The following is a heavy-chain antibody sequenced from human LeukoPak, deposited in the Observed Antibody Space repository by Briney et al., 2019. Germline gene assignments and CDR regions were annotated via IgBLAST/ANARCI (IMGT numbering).Heavy chain of an antibody. V-gene: IGHV3-48*03. Sequence: GGPLRLSCAASGFTCSSYEMNWVRQAPGKGLEWVSYISSSGSTIYYADSVKGRFTISRDNAKNSLYLQMNSLRAEDTAVYYCAREAEGDAFDIWGQGTMVTVSS. CDR1: GFTCSSYE. CDR3: AREAEGDAFDI. J-gene: IGHJ3*02. CDR2: ISSSGSTI.